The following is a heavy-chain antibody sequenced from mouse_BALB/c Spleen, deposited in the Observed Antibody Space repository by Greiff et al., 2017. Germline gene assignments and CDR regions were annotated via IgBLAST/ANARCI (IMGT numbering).Heavy chain of an antibody. CDR2: ISYSGST. Sequence: VQLKESGPGLVKPSQSLSLTCTVTGYSITSDYAWNWIRQFPGNKLEWMGYISYSGSTSYNPSLKSRISITRDTSKNQFFLQLNSVTTEDTATYYCAREGYDGYYWYFDVWGAGTTVTVSA. V-gene: IGHV3-2*02. CDR1: GYSITSDYA. J-gene: IGHJ1*01. D-gene: IGHD2-3*01. CDR3: AREGYDGYYWYFDV.